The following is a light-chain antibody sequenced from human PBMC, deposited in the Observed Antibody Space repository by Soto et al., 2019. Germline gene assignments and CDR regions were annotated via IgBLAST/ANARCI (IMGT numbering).Light chain of an antibody. J-gene: IGKJ1*01. V-gene: IGKV1-27*01. CDR3: QNYNSAPTWT. CDR2: AAS. CDR1: QGISNY. Sequence: DIQMTQSPSSLSASVGDRVTITCRASQGISNYLAWYQQKPGKVPKLLIYAASTLQSGVPSRFSGIGSGTGFTLTISSLQPEDVATYYCQNYNSAPTWTFGQGTKVEIK.